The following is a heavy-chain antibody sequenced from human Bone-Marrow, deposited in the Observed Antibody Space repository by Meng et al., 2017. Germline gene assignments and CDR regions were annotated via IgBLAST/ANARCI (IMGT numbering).Heavy chain of an antibody. CDR3: AREDIVVVVAATGGDSWFDP. J-gene: IGHJ5*02. CDR2: IIPIFGTA. V-gene: IGHV1-69*13. Sequence: SVKVSCKASGGTFSSYAISWVRQAPGQGPEWMGGIIPIFGTANYAQKFQGRVTITADESTSTAYMELSSLRSEDTAVYYCAREDIVVVVAATGGDSWFDPWGQGTLVTVSS. D-gene: IGHD2-15*01. CDR1: GGTFSSYA.